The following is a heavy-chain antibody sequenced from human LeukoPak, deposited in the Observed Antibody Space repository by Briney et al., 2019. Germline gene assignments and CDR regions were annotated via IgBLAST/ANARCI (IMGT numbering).Heavy chain of an antibody. D-gene: IGHD3-22*01. J-gene: IGHJ4*02. Sequence: SETLSLTCTVSGYSISTGYYWDWIRQPPGNGLEWIGTFYHGGSTYYNPSLKSRVTISVDTSKNQFSLKLSSVTAADTAVYYCARVYYDSSGYYYLDYWGQGTLVTVSS. CDR3: ARVYYDSSGYYYLDY. V-gene: IGHV4-38-2*02. CDR1: GYSISTGYY. CDR2: FYHGGST.